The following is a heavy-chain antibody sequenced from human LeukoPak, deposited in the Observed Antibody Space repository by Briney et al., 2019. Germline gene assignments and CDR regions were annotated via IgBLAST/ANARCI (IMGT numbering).Heavy chain of an antibody. D-gene: IGHD2-2*01. V-gene: IGHV3-23*01. CDR2: LSGSGGST. CDR3: AKFEGLCGSANTCYHFDC. J-gene: IGHJ4*02. CDR1: GFTFSTYA. Sequence: GGSLRLSCDASGFTFSTYAMSWAGQAPGEGLEWASGLSGSGGSTWYADSVKGRFTISRDNSKNTVYLHMNSLRAEDTAVYYCAKFEGLCGSANTCYHFDCWGQGTLVTVSS.